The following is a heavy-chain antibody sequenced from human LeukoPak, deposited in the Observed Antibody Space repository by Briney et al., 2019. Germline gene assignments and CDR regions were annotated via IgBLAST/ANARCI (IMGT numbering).Heavy chain of an antibody. CDR3: ARLDSGSYGYYGMDV. Sequence: GESLKIPCKGSGYSFTSYWIGWVRQVPGKGLEWMGIIYPGDSDTRYSPSFQGQVTISADKSISTAYLQWSSLKASDTAMYYCARLDSGSYGYYGMDVWGQGTTVTVSS. J-gene: IGHJ6*02. CDR2: IYPGDSDT. CDR1: GYSFTSYW. D-gene: IGHD1-26*01. V-gene: IGHV5-51*01.